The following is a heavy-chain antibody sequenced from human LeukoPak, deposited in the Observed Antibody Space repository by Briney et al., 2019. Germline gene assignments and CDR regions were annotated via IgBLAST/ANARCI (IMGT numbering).Heavy chain of an antibody. Sequence: ASVKVSCKASGYTFTSYDINWARQETGQGLEWIGWINPNNGNTDYAQKFQGRVTMTTDTSTSTAYMELRSLRSDDTAVYYCAREEELVSRGSYDYWGQGTLVTVSS. CDR3: AREEELVSRGSYDY. J-gene: IGHJ4*02. CDR2: INPNNGNT. D-gene: IGHD6-13*01. CDR1: GYTFTSYD. V-gene: IGHV1-18*01.